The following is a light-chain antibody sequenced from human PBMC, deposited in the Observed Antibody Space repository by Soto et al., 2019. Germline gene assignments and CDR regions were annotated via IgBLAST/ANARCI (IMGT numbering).Light chain of an antibody. Sequence: QSALTQPPSASGSPGQSVTISCTGTSIDVGGYNYVSWYQQYPGKVPKLMVYEVNKRPSGVPDRFSGSKSGNTASLTVSGLQADDEADYYCTSYAGGNNVFGTGTKVTVL. CDR2: EVN. CDR3: TSYAGGNNV. CDR1: SIDVGGYNY. J-gene: IGLJ1*01. V-gene: IGLV2-8*01.